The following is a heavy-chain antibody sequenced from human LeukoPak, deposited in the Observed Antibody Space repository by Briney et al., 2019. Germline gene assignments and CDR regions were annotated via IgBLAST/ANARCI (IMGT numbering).Heavy chain of an antibody. V-gene: IGHV1-18*01. CDR3: ARDPVYTYYYDSSGPGDAFDI. CDR1: GYTFTSYG. D-gene: IGHD3-22*01. J-gene: IGHJ3*02. CDR2: ISAYNGNT. Sequence: GASVKVSCKASGYTFTSYGISWVRQAPGQGLEWMGWISAYNGNTNYAQKLQGRVTMTTDTSTSTAYMELRSLRSDDTAVYYCARDPVYTYYYDSSGPGDAFDIWGQGTMVTVSS.